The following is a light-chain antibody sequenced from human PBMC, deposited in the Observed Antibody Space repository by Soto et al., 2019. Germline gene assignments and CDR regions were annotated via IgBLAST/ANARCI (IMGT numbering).Light chain of an antibody. J-gene: IGLJ1*01. Sequence: QSVLTQPPSASGSPGQSVTISCTGTSSDVGGYNYVSWYQQHPGKVPKLMVYEVNKRPSGVPDRFSGSKSGNTASLTVSGLQAEDEAGYYCTSYAGGTNVFGTGTKLTVL. V-gene: IGLV2-8*01. CDR2: EVN. CDR3: TSYAGGTNV. CDR1: SSDVGGYNY.